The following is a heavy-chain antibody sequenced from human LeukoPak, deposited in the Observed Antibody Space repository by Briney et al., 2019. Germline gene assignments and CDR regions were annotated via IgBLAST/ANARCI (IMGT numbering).Heavy chain of an antibody. D-gene: IGHD4-17*01. J-gene: IGHJ4*02. V-gene: IGHV3-15*01. CDR3: TTDGGERGDYDLDY. CDR1: GFTFSSYA. CDR2: IKSKTDGGTT. Sequence: PGGSLRLSCAASGFTFSSYAMSWVRQAPGKGLEWVGRIKSKTDGGTTDYAAPVKGRFTISRDDSKNTLYLQMNSLKTEDTAVYYCTTDGGERGDYDLDYWGQGTLVTVSS.